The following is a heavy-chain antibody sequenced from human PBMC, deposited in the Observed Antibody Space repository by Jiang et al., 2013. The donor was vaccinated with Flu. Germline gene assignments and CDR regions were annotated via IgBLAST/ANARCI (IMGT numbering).Heavy chain of an antibody. V-gene: IGHV4-4*02. D-gene: IGHD3-3*01. CDR2: IHHSGTT. J-gene: IGHJ4*02. CDR1: GGSIISSSW. Sequence: GLVKPXGTLSLTCALSGGSIISSSWWTWVRQPPGKGLEWIGEIHHSGTTNYNPSLRSRVAISVDKSNNQFSLHLSFVAAADTALYYCARGELVGDYWSGYQYHFDYWGQGTLVTVAS. CDR3: ARGELVGDYWSGYQYHFDY.